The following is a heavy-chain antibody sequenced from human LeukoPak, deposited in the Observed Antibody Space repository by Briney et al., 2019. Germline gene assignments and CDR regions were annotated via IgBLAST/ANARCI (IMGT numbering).Heavy chain of an antibody. CDR3: ARDSVAVEYTDAFDI. D-gene: IGHD6-19*01. CDR2: IYYSGST. CDR1: GGSISSYY. J-gene: IGHJ3*02. V-gene: IGHV4-59*01. Sequence: KPSETLSLTCTVSGGSISSYYWSWIRQPPGKGLEWIGYIYYSGSTNYNPSLESRVTISVDTSKNQFSLKLSSVTAADTAVYYCARDSVAVEYTDAFDIWGQGTMVTVSS.